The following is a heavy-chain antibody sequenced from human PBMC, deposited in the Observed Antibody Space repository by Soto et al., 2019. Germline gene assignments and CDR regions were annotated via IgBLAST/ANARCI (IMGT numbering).Heavy chain of an antibody. CDR1: GGSISSGDYY. V-gene: IGHV4-30-4*01. J-gene: IGHJ1*01. D-gene: IGHD6-13*01. Sequence: QVQLQESGPGLVKPSQTLSLTCTVSGGSISSGDYYWSWIRQPPGKGLEWIGYIYYSGSTYYNPSLERRVTISVDTSKNQFSLKLSSVTGAGTAVYYCARGSSWFLRFQHWGQGTLVTVSS. CDR2: IYYSGST. CDR3: ARGSSWFLRFQH.